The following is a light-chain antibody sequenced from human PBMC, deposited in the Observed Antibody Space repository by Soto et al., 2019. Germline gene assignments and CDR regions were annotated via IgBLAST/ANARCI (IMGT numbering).Light chain of an antibody. CDR3: HQRQSWPRT. J-gene: IGKJ1*01. Sequence: EIVRTQSPATLSSFPGDRVPLSCRASQYINTRLAWYQNRPGQDPRLLIYQTSIRAAGIPARFSASGTGTDFNLTISEVQPEEFAVYECHQRQSWPRTFGQGTKVEIK. V-gene: IGKV3D-15*03. CDR2: QTS. CDR1: QYINTR.